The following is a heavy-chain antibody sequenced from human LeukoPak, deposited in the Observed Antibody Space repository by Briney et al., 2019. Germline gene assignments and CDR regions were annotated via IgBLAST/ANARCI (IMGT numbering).Heavy chain of an antibody. D-gene: IGHD4-17*01. Sequence: SETLSLTCTVSGDSKNSHYWSWIRQPPGKGLEWVGYISYIGSTNYDPSLKSRVTISVDTSKNQFSLRLSSVTAADTAVYYCARDPTTVTKGLDIWGQGTVVTISS. J-gene: IGHJ3*02. CDR2: ISYIGST. CDR1: GDSKNSHY. V-gene: IGHV4-59*11. CDR3: ARDPTTVTKGLDI.